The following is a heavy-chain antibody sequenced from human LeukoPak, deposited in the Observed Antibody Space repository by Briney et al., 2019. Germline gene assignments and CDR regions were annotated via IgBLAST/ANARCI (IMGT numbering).Heavy chain of an antibody. D-gene: IGHD6-13*01. CDR2: IWFDGSNA. J-gene: IGHJ4*02. Sequence: PGGSLRLSCTASGFTFSNYAMHWVRQAPGKGLEWVAIIWFDGSNADYADSVKGRFTISRDDSKNTLFLQMNSLRAEDTAVYYCARGRPRKYSSSTYFDHWGQGALVTVSS. CDR3: ARGRPRKYSSSTYFDH. V-gene: IGHV3-33*08. CDR1: GFTFSNYA.